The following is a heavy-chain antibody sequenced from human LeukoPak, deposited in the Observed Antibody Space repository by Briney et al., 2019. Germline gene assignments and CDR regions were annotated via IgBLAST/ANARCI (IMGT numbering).Heavy chain of an antibody. CDR1: GFTFSSYA. Sequence: GGSLRLSCAASGFTFSSYAMSWVRQAPGKGREWGSAISGSGGSTYYADSVKGRFTISRDNSKNTLYLQMNSLRAEDTAVYYCAKEKTCYDFWSGYSPRYFDYWGQGTLVTVSS. CDR3: AKEKTCYDFWSGYSPRYFDY. V-gene: IGHV3-23*01. J-gene: IGHJ4*02. D-gene: IGHD3-3*01. CDR2: ISGSGGST.